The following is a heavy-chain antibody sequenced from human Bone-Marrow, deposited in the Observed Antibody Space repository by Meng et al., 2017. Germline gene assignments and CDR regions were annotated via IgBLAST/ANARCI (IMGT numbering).Heavy chain of an antibody. D-gene: IGHD6-13*01. CDR2: ISYDGSNK. CDR3: ARSVAAAGIYGMDV. CDR1: GFTFSSYA. J-gene: IGHJ6*02. V-gene: IGHV3-30*04. Sequence: GESLKISCAASGFTFSSYAMHWVRQAPGKGLEWVAVISYDGSNKYYADSVKGRFTISRDNSKNTLYLQMNSLRSEDTAVYYCARSVAAAGIYGMDVWGQGTTVTVSS.